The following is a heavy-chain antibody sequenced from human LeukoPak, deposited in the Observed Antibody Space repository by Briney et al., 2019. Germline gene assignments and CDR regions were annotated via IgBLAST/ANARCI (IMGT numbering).Heavy chain of an antibody. CDR1: GFTFSDYF. J-gene: IGHJ4*02. Sequence: GGSLRLSCAASGFTFSDYFMSWIRQAPGKGLEWVSYISLSGTIYYADSVKGRFTISRDNAKNSLYLQMNSLRAEDTAVYYCAKDILAPGLHFDHWGLGTLVTVSS. CDR3: AKDILAPGLHFDH. D-gene: IGHD2-8*02. V-gene: IGHV3-11*01. CDR2: ISLSGTI.